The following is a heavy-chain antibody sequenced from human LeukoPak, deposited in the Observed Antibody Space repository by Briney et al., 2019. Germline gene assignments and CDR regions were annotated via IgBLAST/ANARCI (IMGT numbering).Heavy chain of an antibody. CDR2: IIPIFGTA. Sequence: ASVKVFCKASGGTFSSYAVSWVRQAAGQGLEWMGGIIPIFGTANYAQKFQGRVTITTDESTSTAYMELSSLRSEDTAVYYCARGPYYDSSGYYYRYYYYYYMDVWGKGTTVTVSS. V-gene: IGHV1-69*05. CDR1: GGTFSSYA. J-gene: IGHJ6*03. CDR3: ARGPYYDSSGYYYRYYYYYYMDV. D-gene: IGHD3-22*01.